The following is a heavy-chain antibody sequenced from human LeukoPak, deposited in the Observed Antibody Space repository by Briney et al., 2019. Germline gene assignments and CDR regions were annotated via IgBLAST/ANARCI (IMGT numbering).Heavy chain of an antibody. CDR1: GGTFSSYA. V-gene: IGHV1-69*01. D-gene: IGHD2-15*01. J-gene: IGHJ4*02. Sequence: GASVKVSCKASGGTFSSYAISWVRQAPGQGLEWMGGIIPIFGTANYAQKFQGRVTITADESTSTAYMELSSLRAEDTAVYYCAREDIVVVVAGIDYWGQGTLVTVSS. CDR3: AREDIVVVVAGIDY. CDR2: IIPIFGTA.